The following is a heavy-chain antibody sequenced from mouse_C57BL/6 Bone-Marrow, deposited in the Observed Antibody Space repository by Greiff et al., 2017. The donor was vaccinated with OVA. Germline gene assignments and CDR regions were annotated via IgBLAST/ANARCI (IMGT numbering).Heavy chain of an antibody. CDR3: ARNYGSSYDYAMDY. CDR1: GFSLTSYA. Sequence: VHLVESGPGLVAPSQSLSITCTVSGFSLTSYAISWVRQPPGKGLEWLGVIWTGGGTNYNSALKSRLSISKDNSKSQVFLKMNSLQTDDTARYYWARNYGSSYDYAMDYWGQGTSVTVSS. CDR2: IWTGGGT. J-gene: IGHJ4*01. V-gene: IGHV2-9-1*01. D-gene: IGHD1-1*01.